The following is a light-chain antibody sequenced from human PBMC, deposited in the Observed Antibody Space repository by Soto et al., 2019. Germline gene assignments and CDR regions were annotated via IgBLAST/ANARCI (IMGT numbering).Light chain of an antibody. V-gene: IGLV2-8*01. J-gene: IGLJ1*01. CDR2: DVS. CDR1: SSDVGAYNY. Sequence: QSVLTQPASASGSPGQSVSISCTGTSSDVGAYNYVSWYQQHPGKAPKLMIYDVSKRPSGVPDRFSGSKSGNTASLTVSGLQAEDEADSYCSSHAGSVYVFGTGTKVTVL. CDR3: SSHAGSVYV.